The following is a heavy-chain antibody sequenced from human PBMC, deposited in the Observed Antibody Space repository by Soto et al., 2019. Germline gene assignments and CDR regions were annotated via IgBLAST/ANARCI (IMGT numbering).Heavy chain of an antibody. CDR1: GYTFTSYY. CDR2: ISPSGGRT. D-gene: IGHD7-27*01. V-gene: IGHV1-46*03. Sequence: ASVKVSCKESGYTFTSYYRHWVRQAPGQGLEWMGIISPSGGRTSYAQKFQGRVTMTRDTSTSTVYMELSSLRSEDTAVYYCARDSDGGNWGAPSHWGQGSLVTVSS. J-gene: IGHJ4*02. CDR3: ARDSDGGNWGAPSH.